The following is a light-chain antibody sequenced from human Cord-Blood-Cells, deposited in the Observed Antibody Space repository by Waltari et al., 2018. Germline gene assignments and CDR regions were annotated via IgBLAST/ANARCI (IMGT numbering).Light chain of an antibody. V-gene: IGKV3-11*01. J-gene: IGKJ4*01. CDR3: QQRSNWPLT. Sequence: MVLTQSPATLSLSRGEAATLSCRASQSVSSYLAWYQQKRGQAPRLLIYDAANRATGIPARFSGSGSGTDFTLTISSLEPEDFAVYYCQQRSNWPLTFGGGTKVEIK. CDR2: DAA. CDR1: QSVSSY.